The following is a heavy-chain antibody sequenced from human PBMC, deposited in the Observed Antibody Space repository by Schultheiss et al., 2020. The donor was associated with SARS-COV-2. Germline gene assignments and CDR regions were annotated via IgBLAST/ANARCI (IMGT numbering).Heavy chain of an antibody. CDR2: VNHSGNT. D-gene: IGHD6-19*01. V-gene: IGHV4-39*07. Sequence: SETLSLTCTVSGDSISSNIYFWGWIRQSPGKGLEWIGEVNHSGNTNYNPSLKSRVTISVDTSKHQFSLRLRSATAADTAVYYCARDDSSGWYGGVDYWGQGTLVTVSS. CDR1: GDSISSNIYF. CDR3: ARDDSSGWYGGVDY. J-gene: IGHJ4*02.